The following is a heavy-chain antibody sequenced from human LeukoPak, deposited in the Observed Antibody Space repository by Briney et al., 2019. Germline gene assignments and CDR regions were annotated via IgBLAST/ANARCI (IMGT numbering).Heavy chain of an antibody. Sequence: GGSLRLSCAASGFTFSSYEMNWVRQAPGKGLEWVSYISSSGSIIYYADSVKGRFTISRDSARNSLYLQMNSLRAEDTAVYYCAREAYYYDSRGYYGAFDIWGQGTMVTVSS. V-gene: IGHV3-48*03. D-gene: IGHD3-22*01. CDR3: AREAYYYDSRGYYGAFDI. J-gene: IGHJ3*02. CDR2: ISSSGSII. CDR1: GFTFSSYE.